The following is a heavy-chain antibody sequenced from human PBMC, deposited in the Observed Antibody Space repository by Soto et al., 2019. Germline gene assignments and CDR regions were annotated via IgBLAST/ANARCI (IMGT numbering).Heavy chain of an antibody. Sequence: EVQLLESGGGLVQPGGSLRLSCAASGFTFSAYAMSWVRQAPGKGLEWVSAISGTSPSTYYADSVQGRFTISRDSSRKTLFLQMNTLRAEDTAVYFCAIRIFGVEYWRLGTQVTVSS. CDR2: ISGTSPST. D-gene: IGHD3-3*01. J-gene: IGHJ4*02. CDR3: AIRIFGVEY. CDR1: GFTFSAYA. V-gene: IGHV3-23*01.